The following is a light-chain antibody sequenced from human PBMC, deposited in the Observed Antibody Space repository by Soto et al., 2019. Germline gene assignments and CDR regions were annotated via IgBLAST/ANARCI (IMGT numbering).Light chain of an antibody. Sequence: DIQMTQSPSTLSASVGDRVTITCRASQSISTYLNWYQQKLGKAPTLLIYAASSLQSGVPSRFRGGGSGTEFTLTISNLQPEDFATDVCQQCYGSPRTFGQGSKVEI. CDR2: AAS. CDR1: QSISTY. J-gene: IGKJ1*01. V-gene: IGKV1-39*01. CDR3: QQCYGSPRT.